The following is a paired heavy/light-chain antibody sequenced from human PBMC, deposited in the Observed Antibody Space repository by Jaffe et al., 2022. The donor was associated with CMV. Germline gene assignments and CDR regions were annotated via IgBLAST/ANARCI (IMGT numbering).Light chain of an antibody. J-gene: IGLJ2*01. CDR1: SSNIGSSH. CDR2: DNN. V-gene: IGLV1-51*01. CDR3: GTWDTSLNAGV. Sequence: QSVLTQPPSVSAAPGQKVTISCSGSSSNIGSSHVSWYQYVPGTAPKLLIYDNNKRPSGIPDRFSGSKSGTSATLGITGLQTGDEADYYCGTWDTSLNAGVFGGGTKLTVL.
Heavy chain of an antibody. J-gene: IGHJ6*02. D-gene: IGHD6-13*01. CDR2: IVPVFRSP. V-gene: IGHV1-69*01. CDR1: GGTFSDYV. Sequence: QVQLEQSGAEVKNPGSSVKVSCRASGGTFSDYVVTWVRQAPGQGLEWMGGIVPVFRSPIYAQKFRGRVTITADAFRSTVYMEVSSLTSEDTAVYYCARCYSRSSGHGDGMDVWGQGTTVTVSS. CDR3: ARCYSRSSGHGDGMDV.